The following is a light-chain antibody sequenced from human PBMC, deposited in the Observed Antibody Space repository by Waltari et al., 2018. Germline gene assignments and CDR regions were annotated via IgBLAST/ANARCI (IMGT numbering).Light chain of an antibody. CDR3: QQYSTYPYT. V-gene: IGKV1-5*03. CDR2: RAS. J-gene: IGKJ2*01. CDR1: QTINSW. Sequence: DIQMTQSPSTLPASVGDRVTITCRASQTINSWFAWYQQRPGKAPKMPIYRASTLERGVPSRFSGSGSGTEFTLNIISLQTDDFATYYCQQYSTYPYTFGQGTKLEIK.